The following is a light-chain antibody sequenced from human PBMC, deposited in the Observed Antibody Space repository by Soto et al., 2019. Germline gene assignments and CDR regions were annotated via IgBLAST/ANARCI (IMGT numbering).Light chain of an antibody. CDR2: DAS. V-gene: IGKV1-5*01. Sequence: DIQMTQSPSTLSASVGDRVTITFRASQSIGSWLAWYQQKPGKAPKLLIYDASSLESGVPSRFSGSGSGTEFTLTISSLQPDDFATYYCQQYNSYSWTFGQGTKVDVK. J-gene: IGKJ1*01. CDR1: QSIGSW. CDR3: QQYNSYSWT.